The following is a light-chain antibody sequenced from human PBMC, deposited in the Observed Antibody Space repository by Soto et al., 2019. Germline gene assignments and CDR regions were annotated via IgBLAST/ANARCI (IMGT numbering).Light chain of an antibody. V-gene: IGKV3-20*01. CDR1: QSVSSSY. CDR3: QQYGSSPRT. CDR2: DAS. Sequence: EIVLTQSPGTLSLSPGERATLSCRASQSVSSSYLGWYQQKPGQAPRLLIYDASSRATGIPDRFSGSGSGTDFTLTISRLEPEDLAVYYCQQYGSSPRTFGQGTKVEIK. J-gene: IGKJ1*01.